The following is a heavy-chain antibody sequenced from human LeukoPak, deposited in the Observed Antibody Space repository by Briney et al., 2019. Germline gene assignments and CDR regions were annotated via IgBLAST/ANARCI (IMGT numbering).Heavy chain of an antibody. J-gene: IGHJ4*02. V-gene: IGHV7-4-1*02. CDR2: INTNTGNP. CDR3: AVHSSGYYYPFDY. Sequence: ASVKVSCKASGYTFTSYAMNWVRRAPGQGLEWMGWINTNTGNPTYAQGFTGRFVFSLDTSVSTAYLQISSLKAEDTAVYYCAVHSSGYYYPFDYWGQGTLVTVSS. CDR1: GYTFTSYA. D-gene: IGHD3-22*01.